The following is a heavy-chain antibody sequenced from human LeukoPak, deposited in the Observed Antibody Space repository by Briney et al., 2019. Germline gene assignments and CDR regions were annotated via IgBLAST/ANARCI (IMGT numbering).Heavy chain of an antibody. D-gene: IGHD3-22*01. V-gene: IGHV4-39*01. J-gene: IGHJ4*02. CDR2: IYYSGST. Sequence: SETLSLTCTVSGGSISSSSYYWGWIRQPPGKGLEWIGSIYYSGSTYYNPSLKSRVTISVDTSKTQFSLKLSSVTAADTAVYYCARLSGYYSLFDYWGQGTLVTVSS. CDR1: GGSISSSSYY. CDR3: ARLSGYYSLFDY.